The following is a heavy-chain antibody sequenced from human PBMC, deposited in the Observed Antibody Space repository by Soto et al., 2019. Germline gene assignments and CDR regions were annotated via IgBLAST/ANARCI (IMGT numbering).Heavy chain of an antibody. V-gene: IGHV1-2*02. Sequence: GASVKVSCKASGYTFTGYYMHWVRQAPGQGLEWMGWINPNSGGTNYAQKFQGRVTMTRDTSISTAYMELSRLRSDDTAVYYCARAEPLVGATNYYYYYGMDVWGQGTTVTVSS. CDR1: GYTFTGYY. CDR3: ARAEPLVGATNYYYYYGMDV. D-gene: IGHD1-26*01. J-gene: IGHJ6*02. CDR2: INPNSGGT.